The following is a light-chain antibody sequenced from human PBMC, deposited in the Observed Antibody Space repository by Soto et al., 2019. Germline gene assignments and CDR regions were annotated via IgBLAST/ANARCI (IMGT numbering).Light chain of an antibody. Sequence: DIQMTQSPSSLSASVGDRVTITCRASQDIRNYLNWYQHKSGKAPKLLIYDASNLQTGVPSRFSGSGSGTDFTFTISSLQPEDIATYYCQQYANLPLTFGQGTRLEI. V-gene: IGKV1-33*01. J-gene: IGKJ5*01. CDR1: QDIRNY. CDR2: DAS. CDR3: QQYANLPLT.